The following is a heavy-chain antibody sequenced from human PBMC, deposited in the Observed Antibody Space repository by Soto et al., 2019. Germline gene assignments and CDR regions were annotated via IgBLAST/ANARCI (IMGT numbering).Heavy chain of an antibody. Sequence: PSETLSLTCTVSGGSISSYYWSWIRQPPGKGLEWIGYIYYSGSTNYNPSLKSRVTISVDTSKNTLYLQMNSLRAEDTAVYYCARVSDGSGSSDFDYWGQGTLVTVSS. CDR3: ARVSDGSGSSDFDY. J-gene: IGHJ4*02. V-gene: IGHV4-59*12. CDR1: GGSISSYY. D-gene: IGHD3-10*01. CDR2: IYYSGST.